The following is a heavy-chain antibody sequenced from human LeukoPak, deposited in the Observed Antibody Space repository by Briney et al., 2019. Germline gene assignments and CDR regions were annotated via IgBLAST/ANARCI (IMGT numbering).Heavy chain of an antibody. CDR2: IYYSGST. CDR3: ARVSDNVVVPAATLDAFDI. V-gene: IGHV4-30-4*08. J-gene: IGHJ3*02. D-gene: IGHD2-2*01. Sequence: SETLSLTCTVSGGSISSGDYYWSWIRQPPGKGLEWIGYIYYSGSTYYNPSLKSRVTISVDTSKNQFSLKLSSVTAADTAVYYCARVSDNVVVPAATLDAFDIWGPGTMVTVSS. CDR1: GGSISSGDYY.